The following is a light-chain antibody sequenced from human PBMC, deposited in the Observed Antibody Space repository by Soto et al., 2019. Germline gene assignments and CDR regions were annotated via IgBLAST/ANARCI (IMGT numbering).Light chain of an antibody. V-gene: IGKV1-39*01. Sequence: DIQMTQSPSSLSASVGDRVTITCRASQSISSYLNWYQQKPGKAPKLLIYAASSLQSGVPSRFSGSGSGTDFTLTICSLQPEDFATYYCQQSYRTPYTFGQGTKLEIK. CDR2: AAS. J-gene: IGKJ2*01. CDR3: QQSYRTPYT. CDR1: QSISSY.